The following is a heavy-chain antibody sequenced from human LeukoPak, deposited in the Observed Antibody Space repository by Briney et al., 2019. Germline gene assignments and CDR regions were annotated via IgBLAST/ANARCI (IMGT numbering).Heavy chain of an antibody. CDR3: ARSGSYYYDSSAKRGFDY. CDR2: IYYSGDT. Sequence: SQTLSLTCTVSGGSISSGGYYWSWVRQHPGRGLEWIGFIYYSGDTYYNPSPKSRVTISVDTSKNQFSLKLSSVTAADTAVYYCARSGSYYYDSSAKRGFDYWGQGTLVTVSS. V-gene: IGHV4-31*03. D-gene: IGHD3-22*01. J-gene: IGHJ4*02. CDR1: GGSISSGGYY.